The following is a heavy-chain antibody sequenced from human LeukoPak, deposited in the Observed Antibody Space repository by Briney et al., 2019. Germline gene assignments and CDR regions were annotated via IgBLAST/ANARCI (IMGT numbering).Heavy chain of an antibody. CDR3: AKRGGFDSSGYYQPPEDY. CDR1: GFTFSTYN. Sequence: GGSLRLSCAASGFTFSTYNMNSIRQAPGKGLEWVSPSSGSGLSTYYADSVKGRFTISRDNSKNTIYLQMNGLRAEDTAVYYCAKRGGFDSSGYYQPPEDYWGQGTLVSVSS. D-gene: IGHD3-22*01. J-gene: IGHJ4*02. V-gene: IGHV3-23*01. CDR2: SSGSGLST.